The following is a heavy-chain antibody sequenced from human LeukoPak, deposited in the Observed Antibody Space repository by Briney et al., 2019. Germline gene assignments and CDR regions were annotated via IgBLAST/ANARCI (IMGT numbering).Heavy chain of an antibody. CDR1: GYSISSGYY. CDR3: ARDPANSSWPIDY. V-gene: IGHV4-38-2*02. D-gene: IGHD6-13*01. CDR2: IYHSGST. J-gene: IGHJ4*02. Sequence: KASETLSLTCTVSGYSISSGYYWGWIRQPPGKGLEWIGSIYHSGSTYYNPSLKSRVTISVDTSKNQFSLKLSSVTAADTAVYYCARDPANSSWPIDYWGQGTLVTVSS.